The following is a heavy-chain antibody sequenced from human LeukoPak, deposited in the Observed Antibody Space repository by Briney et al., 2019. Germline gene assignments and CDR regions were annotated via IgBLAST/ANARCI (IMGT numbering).Heavy chain of an antibody. CDR3: ARETLSYAYFDY. Sequence: PGGSLRLSCAASGFTFSSCGMHWVRQAPGKGLEWVAVIWYDGSNKYYADSVKGRFTISRDNSKNTLYLQMNSLRAEDTAVYYCARETLSYAYFDYWGQGTLVTVSS. J-gene: IGHJ4*02. D-gene: IGHD2-2*01. V-gene: IGHV3-33*01. CDR1: GFTFSSCG. CDR2: IWYDGSNK.